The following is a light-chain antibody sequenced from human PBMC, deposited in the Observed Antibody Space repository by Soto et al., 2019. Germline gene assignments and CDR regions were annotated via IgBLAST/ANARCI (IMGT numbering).Light chain of an antibody. CDR3: MQTLQAPVT. V-gene: IGKV2-28*01. Sequence: EIVMTQSPLSLPVTPGEPASISCRSSQSLLYSNGNNHLDWYLQKPGQSPQLLIYLGSNRASGVPDRFSGSGSGTDFTLKISRVEAEDVGVYYGMQTLQAPVTFGGGTKAEIK. J-gene: IGKJ4*01. CDR1: QSLLYSNGNNH. CDR2: LGS.